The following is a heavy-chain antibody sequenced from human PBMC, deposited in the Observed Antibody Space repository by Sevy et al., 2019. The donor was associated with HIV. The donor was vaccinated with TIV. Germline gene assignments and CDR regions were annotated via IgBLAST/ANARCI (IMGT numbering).Heavy chain of an antibody. CDR2: ISSNGGSK. J-gene: IGHJ4*02. V-gene: IGHV3-64D*06. Sequence: GGSLRLSCSASGFTFSSYSMHWVRQAPGKGLEYVSAISSNGGSKYYADSVKGRFIITRENSKNMLYLQMSSLRAEDKVVYYCVKDGIAVAGPDYWGQGTLVTVSS. CDR1: GFTFSSYS. CDR3: VKDGIAVAGPDY. D-gene: IGHD6-19*01.